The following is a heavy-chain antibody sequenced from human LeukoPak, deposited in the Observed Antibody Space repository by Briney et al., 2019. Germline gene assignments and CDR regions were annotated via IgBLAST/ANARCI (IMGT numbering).Heavy chain of an antibody. D-gene: IGHD4-23*01. CDR1: GGTFISYA. V-gene: IGHV1-69*13. CDR3: ARGGLRWGNWFDP. J-gene: IGHJ5*02. Sequence: GASVKVSCKASGGTFISYAISWVRQAPGQGLEWMGGIIPIFGTANYAQKFQGRVTITADESTSTAYMELSSLRSEDTAVYYCARGGLRWGNWFDPWGQGTLVTVSS. CDR2: IIPIFGTA.